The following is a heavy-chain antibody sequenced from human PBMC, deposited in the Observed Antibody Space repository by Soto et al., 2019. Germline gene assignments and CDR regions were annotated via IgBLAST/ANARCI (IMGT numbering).Heavy chain of an antibody. CDR2: ISGSGIST. CDR1: GFTFSSYA. D-gene: IGHD3-10*01. CDR3: AKHEANTLLWFGDV. V-gene: IGHV3-23*01. Sequence: GGSLRLSCEASGFTFSSYAMSWVRQAPGKGLEWVSGISGSGISTYYPDSVRGRFTISRDNSKNTLFLQMNSLRADDTAAYYCAKHEANTLLWFGDVWGKGTTVTVSS. J-gene: IGHJ6*04.